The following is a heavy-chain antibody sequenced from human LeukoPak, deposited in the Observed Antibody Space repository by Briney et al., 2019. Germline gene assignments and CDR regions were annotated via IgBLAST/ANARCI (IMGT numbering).Heavy chain of an antibody. CDR3: ARDSVVAAALNWFDP. Sequence: SVKVSCKASGGTFSSYAISWVRQAPGQGLEWMGRIIPILGIANYAQKFQGRVTITADKSTSTAYMELSSLRSEDTAVHYCARDSVVAAALNWFDPWGQGTLVTVSS. D-gene: IGHD6-13*01. V-gene: IGHV1-69*04. J-gene: IGHJ5*02. CDR1: GGTFSSYA. CDR2: IIPILGIA.